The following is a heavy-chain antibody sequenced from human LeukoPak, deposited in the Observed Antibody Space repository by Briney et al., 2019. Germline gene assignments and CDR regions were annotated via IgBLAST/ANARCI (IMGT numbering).Heavy chain of an antibody. CDR3: VKDMGLRGNDAFDI. J-gene: IGHJ3*02. Sequence: QPGRSLRLSCAASGFTFDDYAMHWVRQAPGKGLEWVSGISWNSGSIGYADSVKGRFTISRDNAKNSLYLQMNSLRTEDTALYYCVKDMGLRGNDAFDIWGQGTMVTVSS. D-gene: IGHD3-10*01. CDR2: ISWNSGSI. V-gene: IGHV3-9*01. CDR1: GFTFDDYA.